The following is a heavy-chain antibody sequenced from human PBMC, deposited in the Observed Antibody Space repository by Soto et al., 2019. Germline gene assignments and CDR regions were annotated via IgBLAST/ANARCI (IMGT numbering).Heavy chain of an antibody. CDR1: GYTFTSYD. CDR2: MNPYNGNT. J-gene: IGHJ4*02. V-gene: IGHV1-8*01. CDR3: ARGPGDLGYLDY. Sequence: QVQLVQSGAEVKKPGASVKVSCRASGYTFTSYDIIWVRQAPGQGLECMGWMNPYNGNTGYAQNFQGRVTMTRNTSISTAYMELSNLRSEDTAVYYCARGPGDLGYLDYWGQGALVTVSS. D-gene: IGHD3-10*01.